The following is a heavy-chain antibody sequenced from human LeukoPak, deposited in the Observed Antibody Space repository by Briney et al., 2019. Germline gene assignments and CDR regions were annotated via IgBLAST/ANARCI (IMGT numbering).Heavy chain of an antibody. CDR3: ARGDYGDYEDY. D-gene: IGHD4-17*01. CDR1: GGSFSGYY. Sequence: PSETLSLTCAVYGGSFSGYYWSWIRQPPGKGLEWIGEINHSGSTNYNPSLKSRVTISVDTSKNQFSLKLSSVTAADTAVYYCARGDYGDYEDYWGQGTLVPSPQ. CDR2: INHSGST. V-gene: IGHV4-34*01. J-gene: IGHJ4*02.